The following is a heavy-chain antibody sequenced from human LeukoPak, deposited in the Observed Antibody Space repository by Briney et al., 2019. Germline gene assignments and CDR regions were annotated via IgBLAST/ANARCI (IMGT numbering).Heavy chain of an antibody. J-gene: IGHJ3*02. D-gene: IGHD2-15*01. V-gene: IGHV4-61*01. CDR1: GASVRSGSYY. Sequence: PSETLSLTCTVSGASVRSGSYYWSWIRQPPGKGLEWIGYIYYSGSTNYNPSLKSRATMSVDTSKNQFSLKLTSVTAADTAVYYCARVGGYCSGGSCYYAFDIWGQGTMVTVSS. CDR2: IYYSGST. CDR3: ARVGGYCSGGSCYYAFDI.